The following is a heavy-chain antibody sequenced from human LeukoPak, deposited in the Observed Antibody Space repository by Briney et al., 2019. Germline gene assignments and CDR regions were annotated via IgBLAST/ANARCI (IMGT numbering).Heavy chain of an antibody. Sequence: SGGSLRLSCAASGFTFSSYSMNWVRQAPGKGLEWVSSISSSSSYIYYADSVKGRFTISRDNAKNSLYLQMNSLRAEDTAVYYCARHSDSSVYVENPIDYWGQGTLVTVSS. V-gene: IGHV3-21*01. D-gene: IGHD3-22*01. CDR2: ISSSSSYI. J-gene: IGHJ4*02. CDR1: GFTFSSYS. CDR3: ARHSDSSVYVENPIDY.